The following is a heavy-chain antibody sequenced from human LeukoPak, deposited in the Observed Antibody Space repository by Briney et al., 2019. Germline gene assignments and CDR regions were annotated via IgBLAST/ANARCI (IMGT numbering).Heavy chain of an antibody. V-gene: IGHV1-18*01. Sequence: RASVTVSCKASGYTFTSYGISWVRQAPGQGLEWMGWISAYNGNTNYAQKLQGRVTMTTDTSTSTAYMELRSLRSDDTAVYYCASGLEGCSGGSCYLNFDYWGQGTLVTVSS. J-gene: IGHJ4*02. CDR2: ISAYNGNT. CDR1: GYTFTSYG. D-gene: IGHD2-15*01. CDR3: ASGLEGCSGGSCYLNFDY.